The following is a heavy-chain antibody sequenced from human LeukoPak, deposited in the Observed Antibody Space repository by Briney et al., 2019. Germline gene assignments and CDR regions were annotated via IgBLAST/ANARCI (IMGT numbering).Heavy chain of an antibody. CDR1: GFSFSSYA. D-gene: IGHD5-24*01. V-gene: IGHV3-23*01. CDR3: AKGKINHDGAFDA. Sequence: GGSLRLSCAASGFSFSSYAMSWVRQAPGKGLEWVSGISDSGGSAYYADSVKGRFTISRDNSKKQLFLQVDSLRVEDTAVYYCAKGKINHDGAFDAWGQGTRVTVSS. J-gene: IGHJ3*01. CDR2: ISDSGGSA.